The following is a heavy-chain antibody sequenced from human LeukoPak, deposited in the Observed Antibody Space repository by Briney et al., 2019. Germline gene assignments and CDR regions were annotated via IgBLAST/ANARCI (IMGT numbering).Heavy chain of an antibody. Sequence: GGSLRLSCAGSGFTFSSDWMSWVRQTPEKGLECVANINQDGGEKHYVDSVRGRFTISRDNAKNSLYLQMNSLRAADTAVYYCVRDKRGWCQGALVTVSS. CDR3: VRDKRG. CDR2: INQDGGEK. J-gene: IGHJ4*02. D-gene: IGHD3-10*01. CDR1: GFTFSSDW. V-gene: IGHV3-7*01.